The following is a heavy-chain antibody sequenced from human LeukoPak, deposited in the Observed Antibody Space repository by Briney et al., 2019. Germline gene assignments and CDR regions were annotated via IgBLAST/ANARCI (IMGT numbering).Heavy chain of an antibody. Sequence: GGSLRLSRGASGFTFSSYGMHWVRQAPGKGLEWVAVISYDGNKKYYADSVKGRFTISRDNSKNTLYLQMNSLRAEDTAVYYCAKDLKRVRSYNWFDPWGQGTLVTVSS. V-gene: IGHV3-30*18. CDR2: ISYDGNKK. CDR3: AKDLKRVRSYNWFDP. D-gene: IGHD3-22*01. CDR1: GFTFSSYG. J-gene: IGHJ5*02.